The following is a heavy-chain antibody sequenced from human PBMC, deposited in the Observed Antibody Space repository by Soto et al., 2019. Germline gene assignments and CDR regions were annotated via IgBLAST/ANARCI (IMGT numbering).Heavy chain of an antibody. D-gene: IGHD2-2*01. V-gene: IGHV3-48*02. J-gene: IGHJ4*02. CDR3: VRDLGCISTSCHAHFDF. CDR2: ITSGSSSK. CDR1: GFTFSTYS. Sequence: PGGSLRLSCAGFGFTFSTYSMNWARQAPGKGLEWVSHITSGSSSKYYADSVKGRFTISRGNAKKSVYLQMNSLRDEDTAVYYCVRDLGCISTSCHAHFDFWGQGTLVTVSS.